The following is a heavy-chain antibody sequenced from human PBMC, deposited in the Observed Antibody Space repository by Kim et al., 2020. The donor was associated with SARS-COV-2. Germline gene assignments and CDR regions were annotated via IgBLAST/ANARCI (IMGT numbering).Heavy chain of an antibody. V-gene: IGHV2-70*11. J-gene: IGHJ6*02. Sequence: SGPTLVNPTQTLTLTCTFSGFSLSTSGMCVSWIRQPPGKALEWLARIDWDDDKYYSTSLKTRLTITKDTSKNQVVLTMTNMDPVDTATYYCARMSYDILAGVDNRMDLWGPGTTGTVSS. CDR2: IDWDDDK. D-gene: IGHD3-9*01. CDR1: GFSLSTSGMC. CDR3: ARMSYDILAGVDNRMDL.